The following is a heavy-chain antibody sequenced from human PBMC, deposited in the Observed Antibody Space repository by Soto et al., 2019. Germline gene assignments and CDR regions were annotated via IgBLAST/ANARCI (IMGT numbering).Heavy chain of an antibody. CDR3: ARDILLTWGAQGDAFNI. J-gene: IGHJ3*02. D-gene: IGHD1-26*01. V-gene: IGHV3-20*04. CDR1: GFTFEDYG. CDR2: INWNGGST. Sequence: GGSLRLSCAASGFTFEDYGMSWVRQAPGKGLEWVSGINWNGGSTGYADSVKGRFTISRDNAKNSLYLQMNSLRAEDTALYYCARDILLTWGAQGDAFNIWGQGTMVTVSS.